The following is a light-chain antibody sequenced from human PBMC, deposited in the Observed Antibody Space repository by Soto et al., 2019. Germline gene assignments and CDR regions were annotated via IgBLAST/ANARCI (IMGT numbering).Light chain of an antibody. CDR3: QQSYNSPVT. V-gene: IGKV1-39*01. CDR1: QSIGNH. Sequence: DIQMSQSPSSVSAXXXXXXXXXXXAGQSIGNHLNWYQQKPGKAPKFLIYSASSLQSGVPSRFSGSRSGTDFTLTVDSLQPEDFATYYCQQSYNSPVTFGQGTRLEI. CDR2: SAS. J-gene: IGKJ5*01.